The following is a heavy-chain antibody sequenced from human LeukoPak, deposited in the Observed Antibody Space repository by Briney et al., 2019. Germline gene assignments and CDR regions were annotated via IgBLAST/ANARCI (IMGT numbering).Heavy chain of an antibody. J-gene: IGHJ4*02. CDR2: IYPGDSDT. CDR1: GYSFTSYW. Sequence: GESLKISCKGSGYSFTSYWIGWVRQMPGKGLEWMGIIYPGDSDTRYSPSFQGQVTISADKSISTAYLQWSSLKASDTAMYYCARSYYDSSAYHWRICDYWGQGTLVTVSS. D-gene: IGHD3-22*01. CDR3: ARSYYDSSAYHWRICDY. V-gene: IGHV5-51*01.